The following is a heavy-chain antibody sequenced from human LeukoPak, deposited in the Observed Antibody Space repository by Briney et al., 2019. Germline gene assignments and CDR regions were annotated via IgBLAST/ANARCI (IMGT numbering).Heavy chain of an antibody. J-gene: IGHJ4*02. CDR1: GYTFTGYY. V-gene: IGHV1-2*02. CDR3: ARLRVYCTNGVCKNGYYFDY. Sequence: GASVKVSCKASGYTFTGYYMHWVRQAPEQGLEWMGWINPNSGGTNYAQKFQGRVTMTRDTSISTAYMELSRLRSDDTAVYYCARLRVYCTNGVCKNGYYFDYWGQGTLVTVSS. CDR2: INPNSGGT. D-gene: IGHD2-8*01.